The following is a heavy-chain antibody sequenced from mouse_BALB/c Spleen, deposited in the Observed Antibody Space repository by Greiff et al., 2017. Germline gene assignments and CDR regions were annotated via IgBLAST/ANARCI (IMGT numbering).Heavy chain of an antibody. J-gene: IGHJ2*01. CDR1: GFSLTSYG. D-gene: IGHD4-1*01. Sequence: VQLQQSGPGLVAPSQSLSITCTVSGFSLTSYGVHWVRQPPGKGLEWLGVIWAGGSTNYNSALMSRLSISKDNSKSQVFLKMNSLQTDDTAMYYCARDEATWDGDFDYWGQGTTLTVSS. CDR3: ARDEATWDGDFDY. CDR2: IWAGGST. V-gene: IGHV2-9*02.